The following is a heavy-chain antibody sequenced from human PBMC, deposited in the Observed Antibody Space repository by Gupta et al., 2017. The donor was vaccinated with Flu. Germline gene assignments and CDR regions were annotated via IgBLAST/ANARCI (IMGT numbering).Heavy chain of an antibody. Sequence: EVQLLESGGGLVQPGGSLRLSCAASGFTFSSYAMSWVRQAPGKGLEWVSAISGSGGSTYYADSVKGRFTISRDNSKNTLYLQMNSLRAEDTAVYYCAKDTVGQWLVEGGFDYWGQGTLVTVSS. CDR2: ISGSGGST. V-gene: IGHV3-23*01. J-gene: IGHJ4*02. D-gene: IGHD6-19*01. CDR3: AKDTVGQWLVEGGFDY. CDR1: GFTFSSYA.